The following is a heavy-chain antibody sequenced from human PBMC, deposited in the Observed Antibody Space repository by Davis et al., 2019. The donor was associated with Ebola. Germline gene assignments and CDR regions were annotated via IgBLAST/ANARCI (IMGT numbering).Heavy chain of an antibody. D-gene: IGHD3-16*02. Sequence: MPSETLSPTCPVYGGSFSGYYWSSIRQPPGKGLEWIGEINHSGSTNYNPSFKSRVIVSEDASKNQFSLKLSSVTAADTAVYYCARLEKSYRYRPYYYYGMDVWGQGTTVTVSS. CDR1: GGSFSGYY. CDR3: ARLEKSYRYRPYYYYGMDV. J-gene: IGHJ6*02. V-gene: IGHV4-34*01. CDR2: INHSGST.